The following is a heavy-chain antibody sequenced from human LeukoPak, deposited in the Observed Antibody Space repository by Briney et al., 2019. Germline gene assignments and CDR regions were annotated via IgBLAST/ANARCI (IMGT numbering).Heavy chain of an antibody. D-gene: IGHD1-20*01. CDR3: ARQYNWNPNNWFDP. Sequence: SVKVSCKASGGTFSSYAISWVRQAPGQGLEWMGRIIPILGIANHAQKFQGRVTITADKSTSTAYMELSSLRSEDTAVYYCARQYNWNPNNWFDPWGQGTLVTVSS. CDR1: GGTFSSYA. J-gene: IGHJ5*02. V-gene: IGHV1-69*04. CDR2: IIPILGIA.